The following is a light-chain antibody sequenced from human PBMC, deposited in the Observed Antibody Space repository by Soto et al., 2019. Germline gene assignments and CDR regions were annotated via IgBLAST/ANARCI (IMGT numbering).Light chain of an antibody. J-gene: IGKJ4*01. CDR2: GAS. CDR1: QSVSSSY. Sequence: DIVLTQSPGTLSLSPGERATLSCRVSQSVSSSYLAWYQQKPGQAPRLLIPGASTRATGIPDRFSGSGSGRDYGLTISRLEPEDFAVYYFQQYGSLSLTFGGWTKVEIK. V-gene: IGKV3-20*01. CDR3: QQYGSLSLT.